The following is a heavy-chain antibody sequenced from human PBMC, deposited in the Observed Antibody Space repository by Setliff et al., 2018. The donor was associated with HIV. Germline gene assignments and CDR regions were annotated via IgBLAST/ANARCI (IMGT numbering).Heavy chain of an antibody. CDR3: ARAPDF. V-gene: IGHV4-30-2*01. CDR2: IYHRGST. J-gene: IGHJ4*02. Sequence: SETLSLTCAVSGGSISSGGYSWSWIRQPPGKGLEWIGYIYHRGSTYYNPSLKSRVTISVDRSKNQFSLKLSSVTAADTAVYYCARAPDFWGQGTLVTVSS. CDR1: GGSISSGGYS.